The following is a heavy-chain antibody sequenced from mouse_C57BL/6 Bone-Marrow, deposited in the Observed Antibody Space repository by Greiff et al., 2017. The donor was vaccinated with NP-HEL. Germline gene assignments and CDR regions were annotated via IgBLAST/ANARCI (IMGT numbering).Heavy chain of an antibody. Sequence: EVMLVESGGGLVKPGGSLKLSCAASGFTFSSYAMSWVRQTPEKRLEWVATISDGGSYTYYPDNVKGRFTISRDNAKNNRYLQMSHLKSEDTAMYYCARVHYDYDTGFDYWGQGTTLTVSS. V-gene: IGHV5-4*03. CDR3: ARVHYDYDTGFDY. CDR1: GFTFSSYA. D-gene: IGHD2-4*01. J-gene: IGHJ2*01. CDR2: ISDGGSYT.